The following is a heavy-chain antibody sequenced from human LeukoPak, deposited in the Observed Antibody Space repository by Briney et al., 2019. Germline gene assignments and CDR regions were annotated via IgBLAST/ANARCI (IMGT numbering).Heavy chain of an antibody. D-gene: IGHD6-13*01. CDR3: ASKAAAGSYNWFDP. V-gene: IGHV1-69*06. CDR1: GGTFSSYA. CDR2: IIPIFGTA. J-gene: IGHJ5*02. Sequence: SVKVSCKASGGTFSSYAISWVRQAPGQGLEWMGGIIPIFGTANYAQKFQGRVTITADKSTSTAYMELSSLRSEDTAVYYCASKAAAGSYNWFDPWGQGTLVTVSS.